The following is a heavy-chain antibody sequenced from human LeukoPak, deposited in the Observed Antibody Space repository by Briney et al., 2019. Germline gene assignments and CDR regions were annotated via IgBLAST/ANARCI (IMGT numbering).Heavy chain of an antibody. CDR2: IWYDGSNK. V-gene: IGHV3-33*01. D-gene: IGHD3-22*01. CDR3: ARARHYYDSSGSLKY. CDR1: GFTFSSYG. Sequence: GGSLRLSRAASGFTFSSYGMHWVRQAPGKGLEWVAVIWYDGSNKYYADSVKGRFTISRDNSKNTLYLQMNSLRAEDTAVYYCARARHYYDSSGSLKYWGQGTLVTVSS. J-gene: IGHJ4*02.